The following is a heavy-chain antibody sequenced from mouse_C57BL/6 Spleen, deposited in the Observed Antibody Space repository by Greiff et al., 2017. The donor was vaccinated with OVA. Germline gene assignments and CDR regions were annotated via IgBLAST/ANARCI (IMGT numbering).Heavy chain of an antibody. D-gene: IGHD1-1*02. V-gene: IGHV1-4*01. J-gene: IGHJ2*01. CDR1: GYTFTSYT. CDR2: INPSSGYT. CDR3: ASCYGPYYFDY. Sequence: QVQLQQSGAELARPGASVKMSCKASGYTFTSYTMHWVKQRPGPGLEWIGYINPSSGYTKYNQKFKDKATLTADKSSSTAYMQLSSLTSEDSAVYYCASCYGPYYFDYWGQGTTLTVSS.